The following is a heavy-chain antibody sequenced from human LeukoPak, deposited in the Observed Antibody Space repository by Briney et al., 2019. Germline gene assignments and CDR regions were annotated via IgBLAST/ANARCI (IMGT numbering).Heavy chain of an antibody. CDR2: IYYSGST. V-gene: IGHV4-59*01. D-gene: IGHD3-22*01. CDR3: ARAHYYDSSGYWSSAFDI. J-gene: IGHJ3*02. CDR1: GGSISSYY. Sequence: SETLSLTCTVSGGSISSYYWSWIRQPPGKELEWIGYIYYSGSTNYNPSLKSRVTISVDTSKNQFSLKLSSVTAADTAVYYCARAHYYDSSGYWSSAFDIWGLGTMVTVSS.